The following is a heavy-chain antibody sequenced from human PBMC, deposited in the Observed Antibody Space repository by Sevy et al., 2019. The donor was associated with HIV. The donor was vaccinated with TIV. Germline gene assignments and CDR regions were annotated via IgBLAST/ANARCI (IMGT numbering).Heavy chain of an antibody. CDR2: ISVSGGST. CDR1: GFTFSSYA. Sequence: GGSLRLSCAASGFTFSSYAMSWVRQAPGKGLEWVSAISVSGGSTYYADSVKGRFTISRDNSKNTLYLQMNSLRAEDTAVYYCAKERFQVSGWYHRDYWGQGTLVTVSS. V-gene: IGHV3-23*01. J-gene: IGHJ4*02. CDR3: AKERFQVSGWYHRDY. D-gene: IGHD6-19*01.